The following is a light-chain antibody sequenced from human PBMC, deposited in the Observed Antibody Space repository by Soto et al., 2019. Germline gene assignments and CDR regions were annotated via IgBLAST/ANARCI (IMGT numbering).Light chain of an antibody. CDR2: DVS. CDR1: SSDVGAYNY. CDR3: SSYAGSLYVV. J-gene: IGLJ2*01. Sequence: QSALTQPRSVSGSPGQSVVISCTGTSSDVGAYNYVSWYQQHPGKAPKLMIYDVSRQPSGVPDRFSGSKSGNTASLSISGLQGEDEADYYCSSYAGSLYVVFGGGTKLTVL. V-gene: IGLV2-11*01.